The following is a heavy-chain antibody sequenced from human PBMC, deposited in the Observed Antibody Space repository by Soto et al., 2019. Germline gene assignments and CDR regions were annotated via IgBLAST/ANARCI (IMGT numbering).Heavy chain of an antibody. V-gene: IGHV1-18*01. J-gene: IGHJ6*02. D-gene: IGHD6-6*01. CDR2: IGAYNGDT. CDR1: GYTFTSYG. CDR3: AREVSSSEDYYYYGMDV. Sequence: ASVKVSCKASGYTFTSYGISWVRQAPGQGLEWMGWIGAYNGDTNYAQNLQGRVTMTTDTSTSTAYMELRSLRSDDTAVYYCAREVSSSEDYYYYGMDVWGQGATVTVSS.